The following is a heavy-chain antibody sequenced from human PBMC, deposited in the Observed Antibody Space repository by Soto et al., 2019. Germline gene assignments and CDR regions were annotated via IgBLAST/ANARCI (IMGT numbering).Heavy chain of an antibody. CDR2: ISSSSTYI. V-gene: IGHV3-21*01. J-gene: IGHJ6*03. D-gene: IGHD6-25*01. CDR3: ARERPMDV. Sequence: GSLRLSCAASGFTFSSSSMNWVRQAPGKGLEWVSYISSSSTYIYYAGSVKGRFTISRDNAKNSMYLQMNSLRVEDTAVYYCARERPMDVWGKGTTVTVSS. CDR1: GFTFSSSS.